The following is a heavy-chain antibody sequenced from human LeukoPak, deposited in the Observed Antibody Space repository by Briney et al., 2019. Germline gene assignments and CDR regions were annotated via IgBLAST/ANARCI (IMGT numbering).Heavy chain of an antibody. Sequence: SETLSLTCTVSGGSMSPYHWGWIRQPPGKGLEWTGYIYYSGSTNYNPSLKSRVTMSVDTSKNQFSLKLSSVTAADTAVYYCAGLPYYYYYGMDVWGQGTTVTVSS. CDR2: IYYSGST. V-gene: IGHV4-59*12. J-gene: IGHJ6*02. CDR3: AGLPYYYYYGMDV. CDR1: GGSMSPYH.